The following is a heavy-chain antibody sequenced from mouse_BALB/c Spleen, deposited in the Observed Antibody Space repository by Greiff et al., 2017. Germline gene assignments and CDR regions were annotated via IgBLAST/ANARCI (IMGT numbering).Heavy chain of an antibody. CDR2: ISSGGSYT. CDR3: ASPYYGSSYSYAMDY. D-gene: IGHD1-1*01. V-gene: IGHV5-6*01. Sequence: EVKLVESGGDLVKPGGSLKLSCAASGFTFSSYGMSWVRQTPDKRLEWVATISSGGSYTYYPDSVKGRFTISRDNAKNTLYLQMSSLKSEDTAMYYCASPYYGSSYSYAMDYWGQGTSVTVSS. CDR1: GFTFSSYG. J-gene: IGHJ4*01.